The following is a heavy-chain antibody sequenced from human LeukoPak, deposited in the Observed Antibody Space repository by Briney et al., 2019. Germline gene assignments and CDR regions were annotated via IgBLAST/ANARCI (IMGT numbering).Heavy chain of an antibody. CDR2: ITYDGSNK. CDR3: AKDGGYAYNWFDP. Sequence: AGTLTLTCAASGFTFSNYARHWVRQAPGKGLEWVAVITYDGSNKYYADSVKGRITISRDNSKNTLYLQMNSLRAEDTPVYYCAKDGGYAYNWFDPWGQGTLVTVSS. J-gene: IGHJ5*02. V-gene: IGHV3-30*04. CDR1: GFTFSNYA. D-gene: IGHD2-8*01.